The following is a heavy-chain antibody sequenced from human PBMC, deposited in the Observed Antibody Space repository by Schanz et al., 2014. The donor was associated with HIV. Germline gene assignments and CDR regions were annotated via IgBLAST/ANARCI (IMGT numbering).Heavy chain of an antibody. Sequence: EVQLVESGGGLVQPGRSLRLSCAASGFTFDDYAMHWVRLIPGKGLEWVSGISWNSGSLGYADSVKGRFTISRDNSKNTLFLQMNSLRGEDTAVYYCARVANWDYYGMDVWGRGTTVTVSS. CDR3: ARVANWDYYGMDV. J-gene: IGHJ6*02. V-gene: IGHV3-9*01. CDR1: GFTFDDYA. D-gene: IGHD3-16*01. CDR2: ISWNSGSL.